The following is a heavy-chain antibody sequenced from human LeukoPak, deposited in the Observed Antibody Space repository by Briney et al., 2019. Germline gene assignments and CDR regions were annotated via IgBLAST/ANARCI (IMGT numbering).Heavy chain of an antibody. V-gene: IGHV4-59*08. Sequence: SETLSLTCTVSGGSISSHYWNWIRQPPGKGLEWIGYIYYSGSTNYNPSLKSRVTISVDTSKNQFSLKLSSVTAADTAVYYCARAGATMVRGVIAWFDPWGQGTLVTVSS. CDR3: ARAGATMVRGVIAWFDP. CDR2: IYYSGST. D-gene: IGHD3-10*01. CDR1: GGSISSHY. J-gene: IGHJ5*02.